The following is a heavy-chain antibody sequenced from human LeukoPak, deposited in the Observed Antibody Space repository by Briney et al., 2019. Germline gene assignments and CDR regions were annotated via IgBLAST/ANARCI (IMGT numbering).Heavy chain of an antibody. V-gene: IGHV3-23*01. Sequence: GGSLRLSCAASGFTFSSYAMSWVRQAPGKGLEWVSAISGSGGSTYYADSVKGRFTISRDNSKNTLYLQMNSLRAEDTAVYYCAKGITMIVVVIHDAFDIWGQGTMVTVSS. CDR3: AKGITMIVVVIHDAFDI. D-gene: IGHD3-22*01. CDR1: GFTFSSYA. J-gene: IGHJ3*02. CDR2: ISGSGGST.